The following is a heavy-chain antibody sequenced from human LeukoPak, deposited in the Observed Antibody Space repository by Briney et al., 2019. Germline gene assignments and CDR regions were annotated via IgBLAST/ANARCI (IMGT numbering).Heavy chain of an antibody. CDR3: ARVAEGYGSSWYPLTGYFDY. CDR2: IYYSGST. Sequence: SQTLSLTCTVSGGSISSGGYYWSWIRQHPGKGLEWIGYIYYSGSTYYNPSLKSRVTISVDTSKNQFSLKLSSVTAADTAVYYCARVAEGYGSSWYPLTGYFDYWDQGTLVTVSS. V-gene: IGHV4-31*03. J-gene: IGHJ4*02. D-gene: IGHD6-13*01. CDR1: GGSISSGGYY.